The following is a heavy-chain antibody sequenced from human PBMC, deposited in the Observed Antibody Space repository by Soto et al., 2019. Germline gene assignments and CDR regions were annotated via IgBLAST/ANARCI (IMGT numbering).Heavy chain of an antibody. Sequence: PSETLSLTCAFYVGSFSGYYWSCIRHPPGKGLEWIGEINHSGSTNYNPSLKSRVTISVDTSKNQFSLKLSSVTAADTAVYYCASNGARPVHYGMEVWGQGTRVSLSS. V-gene: IGHV4-34*01. D-gene: IGHD3-10*01. J-gene: IGHJ6*01. CDR3: ASNGARPVHYGMEV. CDR1: VGSFSGYY. CDR2: INHSGST.